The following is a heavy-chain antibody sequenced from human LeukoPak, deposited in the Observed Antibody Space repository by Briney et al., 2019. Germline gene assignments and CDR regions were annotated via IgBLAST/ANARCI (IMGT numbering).Heavy chain of an antibody. CDR1: GFTFSSYA. D-gene: IGHD3-22*01. V-gene: IGHV3-30*04. CDR2: ISYDGSNK. J-gene: IGHJ4*02. Sequence: GGSLRLSCAASGFTFSSYAMHWVRQAPGKGLEWVAVISYDGSNKYYADSVKGRFTISRDNSKNTLYPQMNSLRAEDTAVYYCARDGPGGVVVITYFDYWGQGTLVTVSS. CDR3: ARDGPGGVVVITYFDY.